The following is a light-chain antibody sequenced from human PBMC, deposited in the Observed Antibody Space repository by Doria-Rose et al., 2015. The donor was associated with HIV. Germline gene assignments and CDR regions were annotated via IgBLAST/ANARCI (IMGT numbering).Light chain of an antibody. Sequence: TQSPGTLSLSPGERATLSRRASQSFSSTYLAWYQQKPGQAPSLLIYDGSTRATGIPDRFSASGSGTDFTLTINRLEPEDFALYYCHQYGTSWTFGQGTEVEI. V-gene: IGKV3-20*01. J-gene: IGKJ1*01. CDR2: DGS. CDR3: HQYGTSWT. CDR1: QSFSSTY.